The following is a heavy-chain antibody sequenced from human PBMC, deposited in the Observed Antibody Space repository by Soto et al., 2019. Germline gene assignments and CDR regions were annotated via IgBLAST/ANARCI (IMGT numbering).Heavy chain of an antibody. CDR2: IYHSGNT. J-gene: IGHJ4*02. D-gene: IGHD6-19*01. V-gene: IGHV4-38-2*01. CDR1: GYSISSGYY. CDR3: ARARIVGAGTIVDY. Sequence: SETLSLTCAVSGYSISSGYYCGWIRQPPGKGLEWIGSIYHSGNTYYNPSLKSRVTISVDTSKNHFSLKLSSVTAADTAVYYCARARIVGAGTIVDYWGQGTLVTVSS.